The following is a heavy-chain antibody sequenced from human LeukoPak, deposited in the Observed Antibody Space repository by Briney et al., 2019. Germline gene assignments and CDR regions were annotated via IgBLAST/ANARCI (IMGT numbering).Heavy chain of an antibody. V-gene: IGHV3-30*03. CDR2: ISYDGSNK. CDR3: ARSPSSSSWPYYYYYYGMDV. CDR1: GFTFSSYG. Sequence: PGRSLRLSCAASGFTFSSYGMHWVRQAPGKGLEWVALISYDGSNKDYADSVKGRFTISRDNSKNTLYLQMNSLRPEDTAVYYCARSPSSSSWPYYYYYYGMDVWGQGTTVTVSS. J-gene: IGHJ6*02. D-gene: IGHD6-13*01.